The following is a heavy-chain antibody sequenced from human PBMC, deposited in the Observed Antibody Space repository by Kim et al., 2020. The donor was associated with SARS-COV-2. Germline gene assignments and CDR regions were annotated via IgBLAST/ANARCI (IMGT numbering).Heavy chain of an antibody. CDR1: GGSIGNSF. V-gene: IGHV4-59*01. Sequence: SETLSLTCTVSGGSIGNSFWSWIRQSPGKGLEWIGYIYHTGSTTYNPSFKNQATLSVDTSKSQFYLRLASVTAADTAVYYCARGGWLRTDWFDPWGQGTLVTVS. CDR2: IYHTGST. J-gene: IGHJ5*02. CDR3: ARGGWLRTDWFDP. D-gene: IGHD5-18*01.